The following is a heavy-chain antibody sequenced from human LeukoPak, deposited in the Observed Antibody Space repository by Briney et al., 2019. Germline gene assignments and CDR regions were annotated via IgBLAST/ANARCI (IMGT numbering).Heavy chain of an antibody. D-gene: IGHD3-3*01. CDR3: ARQKYYDLYDY. CDR1: GGTFSSYA. CDR2: IIPILGIA. V-gene: IGHV1-69*04. J-gene: IGHJ4*02. Sequence: SVKVSSKASGGTFSSYAISWVRQAPGQGLEWMGRIIPILGIANYAQKFQGRVTITADKSTSTAYMELSSLRSEDTAVYYCARQKYYDLYDYWGQGTLVTVSS.